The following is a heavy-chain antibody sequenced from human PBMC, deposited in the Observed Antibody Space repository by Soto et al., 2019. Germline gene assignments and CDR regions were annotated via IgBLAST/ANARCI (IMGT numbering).Heavy chain of an antibody. D-gene: IGHD3-3*01. Sequence: QITLNESGPTQVKPRQTLTLTCTFSGFSLTTSGVGVGWIRQSPGKAPEWLALIYWDDDKRYSPSLKSRLTIIKDTSKNQGVLTMADLDPADTATYYCAHRVLRTVFGLVTTTAIYFDFWGQGTPVAVSS. CDR1: GFSLTTSGVG. CDR2: IYWDDDK. V-gene: IGHV2-5*02. CDR3: AHRVLRTVFGLVTTTAIYFDF. J-gene: IGHJ4*02.